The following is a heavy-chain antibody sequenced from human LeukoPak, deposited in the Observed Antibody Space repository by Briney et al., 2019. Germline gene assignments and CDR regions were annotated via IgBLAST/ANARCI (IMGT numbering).Heavy chain of an antibody. Sequence: PSETLSLTCAVSGGSISSSNWWSWVRVPPGKGLEWVASINHNGNVNYYVDSVKGRFTISRDNAKNSLYLQMSNLRAEDTAVYFCARGGGLDVWGQGATVTVSS. CDR3: ARGGGLDV. V-gene: IGHV3-7*03. J-gene: IGHJ6*02. D-gene: IGHD3-16*01. CDR1: GGSISSSNW. CDR2: INHNGNVN.